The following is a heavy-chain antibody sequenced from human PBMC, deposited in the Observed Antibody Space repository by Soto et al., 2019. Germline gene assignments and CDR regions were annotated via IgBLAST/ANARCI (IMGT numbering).Heavy chain of an antibody. CDR3: ARDYDFWSGKAGYYYGMDV. CDR2: IIPIFGTA. D-gene: IGHD3-3*01. Sequence: SVKVSCKASGGTFSSYAISWVRQAPGEGLEWMGGIIPIFGTANYAQKFQGRVTITADKSTSTAYMELSSRRTEDRAVYYCARDYDFWSGKAGYYYGMDVWGQGTTVTVSS. CDR1: GGTFSSYA. J-gene: IGHJ6*02. V-gene: IGHV1-69*06.